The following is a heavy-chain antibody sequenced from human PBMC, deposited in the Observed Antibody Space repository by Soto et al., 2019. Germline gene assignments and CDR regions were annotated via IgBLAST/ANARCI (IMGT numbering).Heavy chain of an antibody. V-gene: IGHV3-23*01. Sequence: EVQLLESGGGLVQPGGSLRLSCAASGFTFSSYAMSWVRQAPGKGLEWVAGISASGGNAYYADSVKGRFTISRDNSKNTVYLQMNNLRVADKAIYYCADGGEWSFNFEYWGQGTLVTVSS. J-gene: IGHJ4*02. CDR3: ADGGEWSFNFEY. D-gene: IGHD3-3*01. CDR2: ISASGGNA. CDR1: GFTFSSYA.